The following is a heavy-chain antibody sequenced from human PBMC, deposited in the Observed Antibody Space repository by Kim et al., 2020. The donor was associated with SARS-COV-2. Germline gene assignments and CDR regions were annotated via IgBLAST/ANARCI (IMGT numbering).Heavy chain of an antibody. D-gene: IGHD6-13*01. CDR3: ASVSSSYDY. Sequence: GNPTYAQGFTGRLVFSLDTSVSTAYLQISSLKAEDTAVYYCASVSSSYDYWGQGTLVTVSS. V-gene: IGHV7-4-1*02. CDR2: GNP. J-gene: IGHJ4*02.